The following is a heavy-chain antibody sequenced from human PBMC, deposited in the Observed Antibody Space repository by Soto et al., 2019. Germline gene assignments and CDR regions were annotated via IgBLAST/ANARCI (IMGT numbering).Heavy chain of an antibody. CDR2: IYPGDSDT. V-gene: IGHV5-51*01. Sequence: GESLKISCKGSGYSFTSYWIGWVRQMPGKGLECMGIIYPGDSDTRYSPSFQGQVTISADKSISTAYLQWSSLKASDTAMYYCVRRNTAVSGSYYYHYGMDVWGQGTTVTVSS. CDR1: GYSFTSYW. J-gene: IGHJ6*02. CDR3: VRRNTAVSGSYYYHYGMDV. D-gene: IGHD6-19*01.